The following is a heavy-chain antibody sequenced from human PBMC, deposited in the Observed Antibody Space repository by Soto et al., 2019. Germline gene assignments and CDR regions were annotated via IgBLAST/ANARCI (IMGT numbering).Heavy chain of an antibody. J-gene: IGHJ5*02. CDR3: TREYATMIVVVPFWFDP. CDR1: RSTFGASA. CDR2: TRTKAYRGTT. Sequence: GGSLRLSCTDHRSTFGASAMSCIRQAPGQRPAWVGFTRTKAYRGTTEHTASVKGRFTISRDDSKSIDYLQMNSLKTEDTAVYYCTREYATMIVVVPFWFDPWGHGT. V-gene: IGHV3-49*01. D-gene: IGHD3-22*01.